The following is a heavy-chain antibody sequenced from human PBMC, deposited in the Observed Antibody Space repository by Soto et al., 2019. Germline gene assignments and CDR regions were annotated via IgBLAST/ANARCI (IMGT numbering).Heavy chain of an antibody. CDR2: IYYSGST. Sequence: SETLSLTCTVSGGSISSYYWSWIRQPPGKGLEWIGYIYYSGSTNYNPSLKSRVTISVDTSKNQFSLKLSSVTAADTAVYYCARVGSRAGYYYMDVWGKGTTVTVSS. CDR1: GGSISSYY. CDR3: ARVGSRAGYYYMDV. V-gene: IGHV4-59*01. J-gene: IGHJ6*03. D-gene: IGHD2-2*01.